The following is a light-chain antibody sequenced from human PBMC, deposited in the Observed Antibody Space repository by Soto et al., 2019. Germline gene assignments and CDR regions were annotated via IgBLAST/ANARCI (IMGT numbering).Light chain of an antibody. J-gene: IGLJ3*02. CDR2: YDD. CDR3: SDWDDRLNGVV. Sequence: QSVVTQPTSVSGATRQRFTISCSGGSSNIGSNAVNWYQQFPGKAHKLLIDYDDLLPSGVSDRFSGSKSGNSASLAISGLQSHDEADYYCSDWDDRLNGVVFGGGTKLTVL. CDR1: SSNIGSNA. V-gene: IGLV1-36*01.